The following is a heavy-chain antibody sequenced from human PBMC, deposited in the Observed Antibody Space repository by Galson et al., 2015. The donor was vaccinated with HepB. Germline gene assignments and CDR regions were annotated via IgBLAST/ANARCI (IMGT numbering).Heavy chain of an antibody. CDR3: AKPPNDFRYFDL. D-gene: IGHD2/OR15-2a*01. J-gene: IGHJ2*01. CDR2: ISGSGGST. V-gene: IGHV3-23*01. CDR1: GFTFSSYA. Sequence: SLRLSCAASGFTFSSYAMSWVRQAPGKGLEWVSAISGSGGSTYYADPVKGRFTISRDNSKNTLYLQMNSLRAEDTAVYYCAKPPNDFRYFDLWGRGTLVTVSS.